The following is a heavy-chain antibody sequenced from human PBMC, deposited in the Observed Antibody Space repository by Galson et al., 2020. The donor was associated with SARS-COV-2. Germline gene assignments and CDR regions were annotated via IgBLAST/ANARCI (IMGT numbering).Heavy chain of an antibody. J-gene: IGHJ4*02. V-gene: IGHV4-31*03. CDR1: GGSISRGTYY. Sequence: SETLSLTCTVSGGSISRGTYYWSWIRQHPGKGLEWIGYIFYSGNTDSNPSLKSRLTISVDTSKNQFSLKLSSVTAADTAVYYCARTTQGYSSSWYPDYWGEGTLVTVSS. D-gene: IGHD6-13*01. CDR2: IFYSGNT. CDR3: ARTTQGYSSSWYPDY.